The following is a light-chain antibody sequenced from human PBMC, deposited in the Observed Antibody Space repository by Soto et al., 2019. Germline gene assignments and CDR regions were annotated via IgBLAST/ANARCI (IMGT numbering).Light chain of an antibody. CDR2: GVS. Sequence: EIVLAQSPGTLSLSPGERATLSCRASQRVSNTYLAWYQQKPGQAPRLLIYGVSSRATGIPDRFSGSGSGAEFTLTISSLQSEDFAVYYCQQYINLWTFGQGTKVDIK. V-gene: IGKV3-20*01. J-gene: IGKJ1*01. CDR3: QQYINLWT. CDR1: QRVSNTY.